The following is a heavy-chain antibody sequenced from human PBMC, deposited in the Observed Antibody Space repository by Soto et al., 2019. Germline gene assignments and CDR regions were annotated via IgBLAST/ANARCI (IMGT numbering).Heavy chain of an antibody. D-gene: IGHD3-3*01. CDR3: ARESAAKADAFDI. CDR1: GLTVNADY. CDR2: IFTGGNT. J-gene: IGHJ3*02. V-gene: IGHV3-66*01. Sequence: EVQLVESGGGLVQPGGSLTLSCAASGLTVNADYMSWVRQAPGKGLEWVSVIFTGGNTYYIDSVKGRFTISRDNSKNTLYLQMNSLRVDDTAVYYCARESAAKADAFDIWGQGTMVTVSS.